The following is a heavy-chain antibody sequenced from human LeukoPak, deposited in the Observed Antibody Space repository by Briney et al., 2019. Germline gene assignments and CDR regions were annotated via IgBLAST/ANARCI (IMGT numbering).Heavy chain of an antibody. D-gene: IGHD2-15*01. V-gene: IGHV4-39*01. CDR3: ARQGGYPLTGYYYYMDV. J-gene: IGHJ6*03. Sequence: SETLSLTCTVSGGSISSSSYYWGWIRQPPGKGLEWIGSIYYSGSTYYNPSLKSRVTISVDTSKNQFSLKLNSVTAADTAVYYCARQGGYPLTGYYYYMDVWGKGTTATISS. CDR2: IYYSGST. CDR1: GGSISSSSYY.